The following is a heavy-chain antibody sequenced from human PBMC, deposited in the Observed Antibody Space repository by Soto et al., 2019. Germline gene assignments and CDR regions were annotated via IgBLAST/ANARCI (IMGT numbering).Heavy chain of an antibody. CDR1: GYTFTSYG. CDR3: ALGYCSSTSCFGTNYYYYYMDV. CDR2: ISAYNGNT. J-gene: IGHJ6*03. D-gene: IGHD2-2*01. V-gene: IGHV1-18*01. Sequence: GASVKVSCKASGYTFTSYGISWVRQAPGQGLEWMGWISAYNGNTNYAQKLQGRVTMTTDTSTSTAYMELRSLRSDDTAVYYCALGYCSSTSCFGTNYYYYYMDVWGKGTTDTVSS.